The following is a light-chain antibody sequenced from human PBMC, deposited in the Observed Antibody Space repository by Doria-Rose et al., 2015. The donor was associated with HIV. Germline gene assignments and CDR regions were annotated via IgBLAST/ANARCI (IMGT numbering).Light chain of an antibody. Sequence: LTQPPSSFSASTGDRVTITCRASQGISSYLAGYQQKPGKAPNLLIYAASTLQSGVPSRFGGSGSGTDFTLTISCLQSEDFATYYCQQYYSYPRAFGQGTRLEIK. V-gene: IGKV1-8*01. J-gene: IGKJ5*01. CDR1: QGISSY. CDR3: QQYYSYPRA. CDR2: AAS.